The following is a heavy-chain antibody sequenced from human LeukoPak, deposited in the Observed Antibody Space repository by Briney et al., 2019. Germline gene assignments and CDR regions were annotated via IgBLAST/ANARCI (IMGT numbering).Heavy chain of an antibody. J-gene: IGHJ4*02. CDR2: IWYDGSNK. V-gene: IGHV3-33*06. Sequence: GGSLRLSYAASGFTFSSYGMHWVRQAPGKGLEWVAVIWYDGSNKYYADSVKGRFTISRDNSKNTLYLQMNSLRAEDTAVYYCAKEYYDYVWGSYRYGLDYWGQGTLVTVSS. CDR3: AKEYYDYVWGSYRYGLDY. D-gene: IGHD3-16*02. CDR1: GFTFSSYG.